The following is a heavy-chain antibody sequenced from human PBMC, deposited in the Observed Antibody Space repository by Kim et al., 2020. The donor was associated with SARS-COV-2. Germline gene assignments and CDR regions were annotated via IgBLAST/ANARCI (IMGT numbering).Heavy chain of an antibody. CDR2: INAGNGNT. CDR3: ARPGRYAPYYFDY. CDR1: GYTFTSYA. V-gene: IGHV1-3*01. D-gene: IGHD2-8*01. J-gene: IGHJ4*02. Sequence: ASVKVSCKASGYTFTSYAMHWVRQAPGQRLEWMGWINAGNGNTKYSQKFQGRVTITRDTSASTAYMELSSLRSEDTAVYYCARPGRYAPYYFDYWGQGTLVTVSS.